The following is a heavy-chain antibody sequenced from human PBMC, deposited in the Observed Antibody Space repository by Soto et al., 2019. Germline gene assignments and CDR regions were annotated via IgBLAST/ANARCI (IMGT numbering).Heavy chain of an antibody. Sequence: QVQLVQSGADVKTPGSSVKVYCKASGGTLSSYTITWVRLAPGEGLEWMGSIIPILGIANDAQNFQGQVPITADTSTGTVHMELTSPRSEDTACYFCARGNGPPRHNYSYMDVWGKANAVTVSS. D-gene: IGHD2-21*01. J-gene: IGHJ6*03. CDR1: GGTLSSYT. CDR2: IIPILGIA. V-gene: IGHV1-69*02. CDR3: ARGNGPPRHNYSYMDV.